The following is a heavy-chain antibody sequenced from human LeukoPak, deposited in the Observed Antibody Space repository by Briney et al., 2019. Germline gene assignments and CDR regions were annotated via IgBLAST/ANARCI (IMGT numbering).Heavy chain of an antibody. Sequence: PGGSLRLSCVASGFTFSNYGIHWVRQAPGKGLEWVAVIWSDGSNKFCADSVRGRFTISRDNSKNTLNLQMNRLRAEDSAVYYCAKPRSLEYSSSSDFWGQGTLVTVSS. D-gene: IGHD6-6*01. CDR3: AKPRSLEYSSSSDF. J-gene: IGHJ4*02. V-gene: IGHV3-33*06. CDR1: GFTFSNYG. CDR2: IWSDGSNK.